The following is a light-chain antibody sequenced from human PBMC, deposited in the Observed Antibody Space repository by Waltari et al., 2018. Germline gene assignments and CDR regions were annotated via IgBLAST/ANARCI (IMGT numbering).Light chain of an antibody. CDR3: CSYTGSGAHVV. V-gene: IGLV2-23*02. CDR1: RSDIGSYNL. CDR2: EVN. Sequence: QSALTQPASVSGSPGQSITISCTGTRSDIGSYNLVSWYQQHPGKAPKLVIFEVNRRPAGLSNRFSAAKSGNTASLTISGLQAEDEADYYCCSYTGSGAHVVFGGGTKVTVL. J-gene: IGLJ2*01.